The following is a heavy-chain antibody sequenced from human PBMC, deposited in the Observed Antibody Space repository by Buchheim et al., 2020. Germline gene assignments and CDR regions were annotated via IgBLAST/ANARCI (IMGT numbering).Heavy chain of an antibody. Sequence: EVQLVESGGGLVEPGGSLRLSCAASGFTFSNYEMHWVRQVIGKGLEWVSTIGVGGDTYYPGSVKGRFTITRENAKNYLYLQMNSLRARDTAVYYCSRGAGELELRTMDVWGQGTT. D-gene: IGHD1-7*01. CDR1: GFTFSNYE. CDR3: SRGAGELELRTMDV. J-gene: IGHJ6*02. CDR2: IGVGGDT. V-gene: IGHV3-13*04.